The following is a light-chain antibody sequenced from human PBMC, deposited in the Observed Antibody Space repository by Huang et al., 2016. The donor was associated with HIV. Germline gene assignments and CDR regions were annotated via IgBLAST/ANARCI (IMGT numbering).Light chain of an antibody. CDR2: AAS. Sequence: DIQMTQSPSSLSASVGDRVTITCRASQSISSHLNWYQHKPGKATRVLIYAASSLQSGVPSRFSGSGSGTDFTLTISSLQPEDFATYYCQQSYSTSRTFGQGTRVEIK. CDR1: QSISSH. V-gene: IGKV1-39*01. J-gene: IGKJ1*01. CDR3: QQSYSTSRT.